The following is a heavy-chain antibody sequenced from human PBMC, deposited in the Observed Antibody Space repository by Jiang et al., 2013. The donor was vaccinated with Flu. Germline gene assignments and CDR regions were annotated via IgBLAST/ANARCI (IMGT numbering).Heavy chain of an antibody. CDR3: ARSPKRITIFGPSYYYYYGMDV. CDR1: GGSFSGYY. J-gene: IGHJ6*02. CDR2: INHSGST. D-gene: IGHD3-3*01. Sequence: ETLSLTCAVYGGSFSGYYWSWIRQPPGKGLEWIGEINHSGSTNYNPSLKSRVTISVDTSKNQFSLKLSSVTAADTAVYYCARSPKRITIFGPSYYYYYGMDVWGQGTTVTVSS. V-gene: IGHV4-34*01.